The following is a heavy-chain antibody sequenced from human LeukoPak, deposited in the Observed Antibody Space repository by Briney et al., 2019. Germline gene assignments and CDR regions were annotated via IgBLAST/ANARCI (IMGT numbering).Heavy chain of an antibody. V-gene: IGHV3-23*01. CDR2: ISGSGGST. CDR3: AKDQGRITIFGVVTGIDY. J-gene: IGHJ4*02. D-gene: IGHD3-3*01. CDR1: GFTFSSYA. Sequence: GGSLRLSCAASGFTFSSYAMSWVRQAPGKGLEWVSAISGSGGSTYYADSVKGRFTISRDNSENTLYLQMNSLRAEDTAVYYCAKDQGRITIFGVVTGIDYWGQGTLVTVSS.